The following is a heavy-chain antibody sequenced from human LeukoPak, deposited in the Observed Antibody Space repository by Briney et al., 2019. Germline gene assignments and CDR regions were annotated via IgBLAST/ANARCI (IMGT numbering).Heavy chain of an antibody. Sequence: SVKVSCKASGGTFSSYAISWVRQAPGQGLEWMGRIIPILGIANYAQKFQGRVTITADKSTSTAYMELSSLRSEDTAVYYCASHLGYDFWTRVNYYYYGMDVWGQGTTVTVSS. CDR1: GGTFSSYA. J-gene: IGHJ6*02. V-gene: IGHV1-69*04. CDR3: ASHLGYDFWTRVNYYYYGMDV. CDR2: IIPILGIA. D-gene: IGHD3-3*01.